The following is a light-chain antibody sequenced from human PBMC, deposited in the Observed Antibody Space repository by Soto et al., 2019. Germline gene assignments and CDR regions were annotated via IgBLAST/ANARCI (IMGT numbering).Light chain of an antibody. J-gene: IGKJ1*01. CDR2: MAT. CDR1: QSISSW. CDR3: QQSYNSPQT. V-gene: IGKV1-5*03. Sequence: DIQMTQSPSTLSASLGDRVTITCRASQSISSWLAWYQQKPGKAPNLLIYMATSLESGVPSRFSGSGSGTDFTLTISSLQPEDFATYSCQQSYNSPQTFGQGTKVDI.